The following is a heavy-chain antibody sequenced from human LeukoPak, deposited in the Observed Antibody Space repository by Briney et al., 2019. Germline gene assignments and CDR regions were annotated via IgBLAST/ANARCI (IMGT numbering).Heavy chain of an antibody. CDR1: GYTFTSYG. CDR2: ISAYNGNT. D-gene: IGHD5-24*01. Sequence: GASVKVSCKASGYTFTSYGISWVRQAPGQGLEWMGWISAYNGNTNYAQKFQGRVTMTTDTSTSTAYMELRSLRSDDTAVYYCARGLQENLAWLKAFSAFDFWGQGTIVTVSS. CDR3: ARGLQENLAWLKAFSAFDF. J-gene: IGHJ3*01. V-gene: IGHV1-18*01.